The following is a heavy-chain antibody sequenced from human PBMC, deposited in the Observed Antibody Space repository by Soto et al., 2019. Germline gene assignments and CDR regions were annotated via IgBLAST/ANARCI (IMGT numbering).Heavy chain of an antibody. V-gene: IGHV3-30*18. CDR3: AKETIAVAGPNFFES. CDR2: IGNDGAAR. J-gene: IGHJ4*02. D-gene: IGHD6-19*01. Sequence: PGGSLRLSCVGSGFNFGDYGMHWVRHTPGKGLEWVAVIGNDGAARFYGDSVKGRFSISRDNSRSTFYLQMNSLRPEDTAMYYCAKETIAVAGPNFFESWGQGTQVTVSA. CDR1: GFNFGDYG.